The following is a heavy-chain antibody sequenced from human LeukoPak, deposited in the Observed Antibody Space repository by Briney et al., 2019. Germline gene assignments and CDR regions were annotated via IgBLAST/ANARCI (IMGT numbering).Heavy chain of an antibody. CDR3: ARDKEEWGSGSYYPYYYYSGMDV. V-gene: IGHV3-48*03. J-gene: IGHJ6*02. Sequence: GGSLRLSCAASGFTFSSYEMNWVCQAPGKGLEWVSYISSSGSTIYYADSVKGRFTISRDNAKNSLYLQMNSLRDEDTAVYYCARDKEEWGSGSYYPYYYYSGMDVWGQGPRSPSP. CDR2: ISSSGSTI. CDR1: GFTFSSYE. D-gene: IGHD3-10*01.